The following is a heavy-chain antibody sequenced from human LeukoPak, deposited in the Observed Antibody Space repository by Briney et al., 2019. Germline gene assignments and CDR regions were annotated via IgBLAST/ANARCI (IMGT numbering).Heavy chain of an antibody. CDR2: IYYSGST. CDR1: GGSMSTYY. D-gene: IGHD5-12*01. V-gene: IGHV4-59*12. Sequence: SETLSLTCTVSGGSMSTYYWSWIRQPPGKGLEWIGYIYYSGSTKYNPSLKSRVTISVDTSKNQFSLKLSSVTAADTAVYYCARAYERFYYYYMDVWGKGTTVTISS. CDR3: ARAYERFYYYYMDV. J-gene: IGHJ6*03.